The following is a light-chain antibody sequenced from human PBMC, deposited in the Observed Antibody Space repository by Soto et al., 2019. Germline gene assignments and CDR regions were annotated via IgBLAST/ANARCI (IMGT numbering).Light chain of an antibody. J-gene: IGKJ1*01. V-gene: IGKV3-20*01. CDR1: QRFSSN. CDR2: GAS. Sequence: EIVMTQSPATLSVSPGERVALFCRARQRFSSNLAWYQQKPGQAPRLLIYGASNRATGIPDRFSGSGSGTDFTLTISRLEPEDFAVYYCQQYGSSGTFGQGTKVDIK. CDR3: QQYGSSGT.